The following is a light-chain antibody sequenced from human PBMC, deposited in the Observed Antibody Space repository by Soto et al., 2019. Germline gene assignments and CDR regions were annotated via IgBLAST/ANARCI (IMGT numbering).Light chain of an antibody. J-gene: IGKJ1*01. V-gene: IGKV1-13*02. CDR1: QAIRTA. CDR3: QQCHSSPQT. Sequence: AILLTQSAASLSVTVGDRVTITCRASQAIRTALGWYQQKPGKVPTLLIYAASTLQSGVPTRFCGSGSGTDFTLTISIVKPEDFVAYYCQQCHSSPQTFGQGTKVDIK. CDR2: AAS.